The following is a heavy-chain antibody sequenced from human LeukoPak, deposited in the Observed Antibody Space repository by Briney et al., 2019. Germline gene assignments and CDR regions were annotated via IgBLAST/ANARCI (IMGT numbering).Heavy chain of an antibody. Sequence: PGGSLRLSCAASGFTFSTYGMHWVRQAPGKGLEWVAVISYDGSNKYYAESVKGRFTISRDSSKNTLYLQMNSLRAEDTAVYHCAKDSWAGLDPAVVLDFWGQGTLVTVSS. CDR1: GFTFSTYG. D-gene: IGHD6-19*01. J-gene: IGHJ4*02. V-gene: IGHV3-30*18. CDR3: AKDSWAGLDPAVVLDF. CDR2: ISYDGSNK.